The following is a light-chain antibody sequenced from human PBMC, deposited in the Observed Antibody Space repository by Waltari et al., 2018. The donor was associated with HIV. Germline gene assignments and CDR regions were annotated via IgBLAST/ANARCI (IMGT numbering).Light chain of an antibody. Sequence: QXALTQPRXVSGSPGQXVXISCTXTTSHVGGYTFVYWYQHHPGKAPNLVISDVXXRPSGVPDRFSGSXXGNTXSLTISGLQAEDEADYYCCSYSGSGTLYVFGTGTEVTVL. V-gene: IGLV2-11*01. CDR2: DVX. J-gene: IGLJ1*01. CDR3: CSYSGSGTLYV. CDR1: TSHVGGYTF.